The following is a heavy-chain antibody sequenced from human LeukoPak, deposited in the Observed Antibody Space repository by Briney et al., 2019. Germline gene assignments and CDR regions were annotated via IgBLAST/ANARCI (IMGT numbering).Heavy chain of an antibody. V-gene: IGHV3-15*05. D-gene: IGHD3-10*01. CDR1: GFTFNKAW. Sequence: GGSLRLSCAASGFTFNKAWMSWVRQTPGTGLEWVGRVKTEKDGGTVDYAVAVEGRMIISRDDSSNTLYLQMSSLKTEDTGVYYCTTTFYYESGLDFWGQGTLVTVSS. CDR3: TTTFYYESGLDF. J-gene: IGHJ4*02. CDR2: VKTEKDGGTV.